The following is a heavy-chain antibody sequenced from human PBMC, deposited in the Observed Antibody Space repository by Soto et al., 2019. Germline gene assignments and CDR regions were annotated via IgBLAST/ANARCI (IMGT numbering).Heavy chain of an antibody. CDR2: IWYDGSNK. J-gene: IGHJ4*02. D-gene: IGHD4-4*01. CDR1: GFTFSSYG. Sequence: QVQLVESGGGVVQPGRSLRLSCAASGFTFSSYGMHWVRQAPGKGLEWVAVIWYDGSNKYYADSVKGRFTISRDNSKNTLYLQMNSLRAEDTAVYYCARDWKTTILDYWGQGTLVTVSS. V-gene: IGHV3-33*01. CDR3: ARDWKTTILDY.